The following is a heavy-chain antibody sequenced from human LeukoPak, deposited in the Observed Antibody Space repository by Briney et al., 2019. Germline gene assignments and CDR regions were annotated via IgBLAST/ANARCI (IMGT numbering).Heavy chain of an antibody. CDR3: ARVSQLDYYDSSGYYFDY. CDR1: GGSISSYY. V-gene: IGHV4-59*01. CDR2: IYYSGST. D-gene: IGHD3-22*01. J-gene: IGHJ4*02. Sequence: PSETLSLSCTVSGGSISSYYWSWIRQPPGKGLEWIGYIYYSGSTNYNPSLKSRVTISVDTSKNQFSLKLSSVTAADTAVYYCARVSQLDYYDSSGYYFDYWGQGTLVTVSS.